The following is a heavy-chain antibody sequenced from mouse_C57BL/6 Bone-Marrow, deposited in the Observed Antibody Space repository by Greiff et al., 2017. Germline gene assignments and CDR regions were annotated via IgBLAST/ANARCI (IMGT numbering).Heavy chain of an antibody. V-gene: IGHV1-61*01. Sequence: VQLQQPGAELVRPGSSVKLSCKASGYTFTSYWMDWVKQRPGQGLEWIGNIYPSDSDTNYNQKFKDKATLTVDKSYNTAYMQLSSLTSEDSAVYYCARDYYGSSLPFADWGQGTLVTVSA. CDR2: IYPSDSDT. CDR3: ARDYYGSSLPFAD. D-gene: IGHD1-1*01. J-gene: IGHJ3*01. CDR1: GYTFTSYW.